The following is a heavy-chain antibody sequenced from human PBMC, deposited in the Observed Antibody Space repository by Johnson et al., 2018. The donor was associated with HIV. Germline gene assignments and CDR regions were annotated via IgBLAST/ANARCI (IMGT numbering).Heavy chain of an antibody. V-gene: IGHV3-30*02. Sequence: VQLVESGGGVVQPGGSLRLSCAASGFIFNNYGMHWVRQAPGMGLEWVAFIDDDGSYKYYLDSVKGRFSISRDNSRKTLYLQMSSLRAEDTAMYFGAREGYYASRGTFDIWGEGTMVTVSS. D-gene: IGHD3-10*01. J-gene: IGHJ3*02. CDR3: AREGYYASRGTFDI. CDR1: GFIFNNYG. CDR2: IDDDGSYK.